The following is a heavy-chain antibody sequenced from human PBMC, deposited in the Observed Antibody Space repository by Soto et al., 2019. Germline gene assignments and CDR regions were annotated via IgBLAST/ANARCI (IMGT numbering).Heavy chain of an antibody. J-gene: IGHJ6*02. V-gene: IGHV3-33*07. CDR2: IRYDGSNK. Sequence: GGSLRLSCVTSGFTFSSYGMYWVRQAPGKGLEWLAIIRYDGSNKYYGDSVKGRFTISRDNSNNTLYLEMNNLRAEDTAVYYCARDRTFYGSGSKGMDFWGQGTTVTVSS. CDR1: GFTFSSYG. D-gene: IGHD3-10*01. CDR3: ARDRTFYGSGSKGMDF.